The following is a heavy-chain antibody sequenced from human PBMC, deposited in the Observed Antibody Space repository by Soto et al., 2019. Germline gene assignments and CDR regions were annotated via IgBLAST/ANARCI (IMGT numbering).Heavy chain of an antibody. CDR2: ISYDGSNK. CDR1: GFTFSSYG. D-gene: IGHD2-15*01. CDR3: AKDEEDIVVVVAAGIDY. V-gene: IGHV3-30*18. J-gene: IGHJ4*02. Sequence: GGSLRLSCAASGFTFSSYGMHWVRQAPGKGLEWVAVISYDGSNKYYADSVKGRFTNSRDNSKNTLYLQMNSLRAEDTAVYYCAKDEEDIVVVVAAGIDYWGQGTLVTVSS.